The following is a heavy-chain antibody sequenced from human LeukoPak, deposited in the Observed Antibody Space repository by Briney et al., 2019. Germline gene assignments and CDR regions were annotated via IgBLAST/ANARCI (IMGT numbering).Heavy chain of an antibody. CDR2: IYFNGNT. CDR1: GGSISSGGYS. J-gene: IGHJ3*02. Sequence: SETLSLTCAVTGGSISSGGYSWSWIRQPPGKGLEWIGHIYFNGNTYYNPSLESRVTILVDRSATQFSLTLTSVTAADTAVYYCARRDLDDAFDIWGQGTMAPISS. CDR3: ARRDLDDAFDI. D-gene: IGHD2-21*02. V-gene: IGHV4-30-2*01.